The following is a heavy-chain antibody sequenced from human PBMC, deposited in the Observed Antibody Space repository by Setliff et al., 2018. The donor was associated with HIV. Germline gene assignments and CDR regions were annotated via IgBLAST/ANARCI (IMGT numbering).Heavy chain of an antibody. D-gene: IGHD3-10*01. CDR2: MNPNSGDT. J-gene: IGHJ6*04. V-gene: IGHV1-8*01. CDR3: ASGKGVRGVIITGVLDV. CDR1: GHTFSNYD. Sequence: ASVKVSCKASGHTFSNYDVIWVRRATGQGLEWMGWMNPNSGDTGYARKFQGRVIMTRDTSISTADMELRSLTSADTAVYYCASGKGVRGVIITGVLDVWGKGTTVTVSS.